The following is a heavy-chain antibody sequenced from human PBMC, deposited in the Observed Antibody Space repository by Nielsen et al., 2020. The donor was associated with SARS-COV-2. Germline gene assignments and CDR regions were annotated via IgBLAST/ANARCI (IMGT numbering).Heavy chain of an antibody. CDR1: GFIVSSSY. Sequence: GVLKISCAASGFIVSSSYMSWVRQAPGKGLKWVSVIYTDGRTFYADSVKGRFTISRDNAKNSLYLQINSLKTEDTAVYYCARAWDGVQYFFDYWGQGTLVTVSS. V-gene: IGHV3-53*01. CDR3: ARAWDGVQYFFDY. D-gene: IGHD1-1*01. CDR2: IYTDGRT. J-gene: IGHJ4*02.